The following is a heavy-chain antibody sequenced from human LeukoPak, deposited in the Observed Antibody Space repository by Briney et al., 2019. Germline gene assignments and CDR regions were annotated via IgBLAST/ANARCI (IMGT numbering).Heavy chain of an antibody. CDR3: ATVDGDLPYYMND. Sequence: GGSLRLSCAASGFTFSDYRMNWVRQAPGKGLEWVSSISSRSTCIYYAASVKGRFTISRDDAKSSLYLQMSSLRAEDTAVYYCATVDGDLPYYMNDWGKGTTVTVSS. V-gene: IGHV3-21*04. CDR2: ISSRSTCI. J-gene: IGHJ6*03. D-gene: IGHD4-17*01. CDR1: GFTFSDYR.